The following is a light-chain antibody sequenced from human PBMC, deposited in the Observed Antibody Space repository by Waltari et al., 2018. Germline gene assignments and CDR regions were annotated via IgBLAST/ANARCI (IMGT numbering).Light chain of an antibody. J-gene: IGKJ4*01. CDR3: QQYGSSPPLT. Sequence: EIVLTQSPGPLSLSPGERATLSCRASQSVSSSYLAWYQQKPGQAPRLLIYGASSRATGIPDRFSGSGSGTDFTLTISRLGPEDFAVYYCQQYGSSPPLTFGGGTKVEIK. V-gene: IGKV3-20*01. CDR2: GAS. CDR1: QSVSSSY.